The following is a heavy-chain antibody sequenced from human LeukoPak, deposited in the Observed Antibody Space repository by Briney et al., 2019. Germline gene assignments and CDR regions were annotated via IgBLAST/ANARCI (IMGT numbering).Heavy chain of an antibody. V-gene: IGHV4-39*01. J-gene: IGHJ4*02. D-gene: IGHD3-9*01. Sequence: SETLSLTCTVSGGSISSSSYYWGWLRQPPGKGLEWIVSIFYSGSTYYNPSLKSRVTISVDTSKNQFSLKLSSVTAADTAVYYCARLSNEYYDILTGPSNYYFDYWGQGTLVTVSS. CDR3: ARLSNEYYDILTGPSNYYFDY. CDR1: GGSISSSSYY. CDR2: IFYSGST.